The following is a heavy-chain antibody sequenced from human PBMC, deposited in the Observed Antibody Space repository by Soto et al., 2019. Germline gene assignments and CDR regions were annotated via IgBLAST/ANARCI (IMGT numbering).Heavy chain of an antibody. V-gene: IGHV4-34*01. CDR3: ARGINCSSTSCYNGWFDP. J-gene: IGHJ5*02. CDR2: INHSGST. CDR1: GGSFSGYY. D-gene: IGHD2-2*02. Sequence: SETLSLTCAVYGGSFSGYYWSWIRQPPGKGLEWIGEINHSGSTNYNPSLKSRVTISVDTSKNQFSLKLSSVTAADTAVYYCARGINCSSTSCYNGWFDPWGQGTLVTVSS.